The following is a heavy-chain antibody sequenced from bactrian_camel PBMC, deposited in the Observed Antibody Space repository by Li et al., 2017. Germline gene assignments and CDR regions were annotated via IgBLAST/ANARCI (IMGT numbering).Heavy chain of an antibody. CDR1: GFPFNTHA. D-gene: IGHD6*01. V-gene: IGHV3S31*01. Sequence: VQLVESGGGSVQPGGSLTLSCVASGFPFNTHAMTWVRQAPGRGLEWVSFINNGAYAYYADSVKGRFTISRDNARNTLYLQMNSLKNDDSGVYYCAAEYGGSWSFGYWGQGTQVTVS. CDR3: AAEYGGSWSFGY. J-gene: IGHJ6*01. CDR2: INNGAYA.